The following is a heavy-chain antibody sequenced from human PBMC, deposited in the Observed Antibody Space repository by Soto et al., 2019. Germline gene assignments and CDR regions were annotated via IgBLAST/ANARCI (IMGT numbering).Heavy chain of an antibody. V-gene: IGHV5-51*01. CDR1: GYSFTSYW. J-gene: IGHJ4*02. D-gene: IGHD3-9*01. Sequence: GESLKISCKGSGYSFTSYWIGWVRQMPGKGLEWMGIIYPGDSDTRYSPSFQGQVTISADKSISTAYLQWSSLKASDTAMYYCARLARASTRYCDWLYYFDYWGQGTLVTVSS. CDR3: ARLARASTRYCDWLYYFDY. CDR2: IYPGDSDT.